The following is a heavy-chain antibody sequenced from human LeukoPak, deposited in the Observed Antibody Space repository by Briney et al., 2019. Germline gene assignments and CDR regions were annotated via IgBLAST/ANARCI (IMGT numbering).Heavy chain of an antibody. J-gene: IGHJ4*02. CDR1: GFTFDTYG. CDR3: AKDGTGCGGDCYSDY. CDR2: LSSNSANT. D-gene: IGHD2-21*02. V-gene: IGHV3-23*01. Sequence: GGSLRLSCAASGFTFDTYGMSWVRQAPGKGLEWVSSLSSNSANTYYADSVKGRFTISRDNSKNTLYLQMNSLRAEDTAVYYCAKDGTGCGGDCYSDYRGQGTLVTVSS.